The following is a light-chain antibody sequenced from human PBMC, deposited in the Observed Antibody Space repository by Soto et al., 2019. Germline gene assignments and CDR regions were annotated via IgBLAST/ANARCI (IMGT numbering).Light chain of an antibody. CDR3: AAWDDSVFGPV. CDR1: SSNIGRNA. J-gene: IGLJ3*02. CDR2: NHD. Sequence: QAVVTQPPSASGTPGQRVTISCSGSSSNIGRNAVNWYQQLPGTAPKLLIYNHDQRPSGVPDRFSGSKSGTSASLAISGLQSEDEADYYCAAWDDSVFGPVFGGGTKLTVL. V-gene: IGLV1-44*01.